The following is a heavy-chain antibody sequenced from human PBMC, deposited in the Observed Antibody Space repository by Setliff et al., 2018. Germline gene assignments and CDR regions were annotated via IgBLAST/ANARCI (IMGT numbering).Heavy chain of an antibody. J-gene: IGHJ4*02. CDR2: ISGDSVYI. V-gene: IGHV3-23*01. CDR1: GFTFSTYS. D-gene: IGHD3-9*01. Sequence: GGSLRLSCTASGFTFSTYSMSWVRQAPGKGLEWVSAISGDSVYIYYADSVKGRFTISRDNSKNTLYLQMRSLRAEDTAIYYCANHNPARRALNGTPLDNWGQGTLVTVSS. CDR3: ANHNPARRALNGTPLDN.